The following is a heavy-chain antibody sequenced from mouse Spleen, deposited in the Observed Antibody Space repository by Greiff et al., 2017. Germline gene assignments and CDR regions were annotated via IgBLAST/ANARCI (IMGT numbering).Heavy chain of an antibody. D-gene: IGHD2-3*01. Sequence: EVQLQQSGPELVKPGASVKISCKASGYSFTGYYMHWVKQSHVKSLEWIGRINPYNGATSYNQNFKDKASLTVDKSSSTAYMELHSLTSEDSAVYYCAREGGYYYFDYWGQGTTLTVSS. CDR3: AREGGYYYFDY. V-gene: IGHV1-26*01. J-gene: IGHJ2*01. CDR1: GYSFTGYY. CDR2: INPYNGAT.